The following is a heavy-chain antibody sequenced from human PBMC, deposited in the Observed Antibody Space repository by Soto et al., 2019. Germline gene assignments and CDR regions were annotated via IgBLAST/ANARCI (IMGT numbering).Heavy chain of an antibody. D-gene: IGHD2-21*02. Sequence: SETLSFTGTVSGDSIGRVSYWSWIRQFAGRCLVWIGCICYXGSTYYNQDLNNRIILLLDTANDRFSLEILSVTAAERAIYYCANAGVTGVISRSYWFDTWGSRGLITVSS. CDR2: ICYXGST. V-gene: IGHV4-31*03. CDR1: GDSIGRVSY. CDR3: ANAGVTGVISRSYWFDT. J-gene: IGHJ5*01.